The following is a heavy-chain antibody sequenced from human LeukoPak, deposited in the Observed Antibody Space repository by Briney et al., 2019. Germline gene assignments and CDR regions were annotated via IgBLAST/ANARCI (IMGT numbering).Heavy chain of an antibody. CDR3: AKGLDWSVDY. V-gene: IGHV3-30*02. Sequence: GGSLRPSCGASGFTFSSYGMHWVRQAPGKGLEWVAFIRYDGTDKNYADSVKGRFTISRDNSKNTMYLQMNSLRGEDTAVYYCAKGLDWSVDYWGQGTLVTVSS. CDR1: GFTFSSYG. D-gene: IGHD3/OR15-3a*01. CDR2: IRYDGTDK. J-gene: IGHJ4*02.